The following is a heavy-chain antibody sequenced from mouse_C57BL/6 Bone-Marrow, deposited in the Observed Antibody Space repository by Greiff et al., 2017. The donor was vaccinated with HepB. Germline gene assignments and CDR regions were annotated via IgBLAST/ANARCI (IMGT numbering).Heavy chain of an antibody. V-gene: IGHV5-17*01. CDR3: ARSPLLRYRYFDV. D-gene: IGHD1-1*01. CDR1: GFTFSDYG. J-gene: IGHJ1*03. CDR2: ISSGSSTI. Sequence: EVQGVESGGGLVKPGGSLKLSCAASGFTFSDYGMHWVRQAPEKGLEWVAYISSGSSTIYYADTVKGRFTISRDNAKNTLFLQMTSLRSEDTAMYYCARSPLLRYRYFDVWGTGTTVTVSS.